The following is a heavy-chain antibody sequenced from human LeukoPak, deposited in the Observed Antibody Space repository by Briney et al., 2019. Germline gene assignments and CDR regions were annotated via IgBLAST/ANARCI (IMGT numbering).Heavy chain of an antibody. J-gene: IGHJ4*02. D-gene: IGHD1-26*01. CDR2: INTHSGAT. CDR3: ARGPIGGLRKGFDI. CDR1: GNTFAGYY. V-gene: IGHV1-2*02. Sequence: GASVKVSCKASGNTFAGYYVHWVRQAPGQGLEWMGWINTHSGATNYAQHFQGGVTMTTDTSVTTAYMDLDGLKSDDAAVYFCARGPIGGLRKGFDIWGQGTLVTVSS.